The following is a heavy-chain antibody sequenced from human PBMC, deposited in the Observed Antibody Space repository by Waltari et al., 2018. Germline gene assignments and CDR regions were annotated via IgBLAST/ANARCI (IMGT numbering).Heavy chain of an antibody. D-gene: IGHD2-8*01. CDR3: ARGGFDTNYYFDL. CDR1: GYPIGSGFY. CDR2: VSHSGGT. Sequence: VSGYPIGSGFYWGWIRQPPGKDLEWIGSVSHSGGTFYNPSLKSRVTISMDTSKNQLSLKVTSVTAADTAIYYCARGGFDTNYYFDLWGRGTLVTVSS. V-gene: IGHV4-38-2*02. J-gene: IGHJ2*01.